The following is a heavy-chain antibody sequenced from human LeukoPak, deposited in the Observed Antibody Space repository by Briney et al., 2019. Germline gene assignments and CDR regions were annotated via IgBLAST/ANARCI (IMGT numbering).Heavy chain of an antibody. CDR3: ARLPGIAAV. CDR2: IYYTGST. CDR1: GGSTSRYY. J-gene: IGHJ1*01. D-gene: IGHD6-13*01. V-gene: IGHV4-59*08. Sequence: SETLSLTCTVSGGSTSRYYWSWIRQAPGKSLEWIGYIYYTGSTTYNPSLKNRVTISIDTSNNRFSLTLTSVPAADTAVYYCARLPGIAAVWGQGTLVIVSS.